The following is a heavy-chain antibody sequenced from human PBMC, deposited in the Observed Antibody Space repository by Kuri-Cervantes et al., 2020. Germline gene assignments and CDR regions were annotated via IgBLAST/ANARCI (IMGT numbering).Heavy chain of an antibody. Sequence: GESLKISCAASGFTFSSYAMSWVRQAPGKGLEWVSGINWNGGSTGYADSVKGRITISRDNAKNSLYLQMNSLRAEDTALYHCARESGSGSPYWGQGTLVTVSS. D-gene: IGHD1-26*01. V-gene: IGHV3-20*01. CDR3: ARESGSGSPY. J-gene: IGHJ4*02. CDR1: GFTFSSYA. CDR2: INWNGGST.